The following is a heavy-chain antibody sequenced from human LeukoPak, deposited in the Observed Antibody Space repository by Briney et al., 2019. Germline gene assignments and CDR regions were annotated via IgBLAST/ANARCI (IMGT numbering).Heavy chain of an antibody. CDR3: APREIGVRGVIIDY. CDR2: ISDSGGST. Sequence: GGSLRLSCAASGFTFSSYGMSWVRQAPGKGLEWVSAISDSGGSTYYADSVKGRFTISRDNSKNTLYLQMNSLRAEDTAVYYCAPREIGVRGVIIDYWGQGTLVTVSS. D-gene: IGHD3-10*01. CDR1: GFTFSSYG. V-gene: IGHV3-23*01. J-gene: IGHJ4*02.